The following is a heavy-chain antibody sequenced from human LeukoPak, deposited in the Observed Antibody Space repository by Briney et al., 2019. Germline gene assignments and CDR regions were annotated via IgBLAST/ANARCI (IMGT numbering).Heavy chain of an antibody. CDR2: IKKDGSEK. D-gene: IGHD3-22*01. V-gene: IGHV3-7*01. CDR1: GFTFSSYW. Sequence: GGSLRLSCAASGFTFSSYWMSWVRQAPGKGPEWVANIKKDGSEKYYVDSVKGRFTISRDNAKNSLYLQMNSLRAEDTAVYYCARDLYRIVVVPHYFDYWGQGTLVTVSS. CDR3: ARDLYRIVVVPHYFDY. J-gene: IGHJ4*02.